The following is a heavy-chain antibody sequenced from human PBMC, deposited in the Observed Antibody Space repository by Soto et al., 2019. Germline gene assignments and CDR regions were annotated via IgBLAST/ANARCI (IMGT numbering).Heavy chain of an antibody. V-gene: IGHV4-31*03. CDR3: ARVDTSMGATCVSY. CDR2: IYYSGST. D-gene: IGHD1-26*01. J-gene: IGHJ4*02. Sequence: QVQLQESGPGLVKPSQTLSLTCTVSGGSISSGGYYWSWIRQHPGKGLEWIGYIYYSGSTYYNPSIKSRVTISVDTSKNQCSLKRSSVTAADTAVYYCARVDTSMGATCVSYWGQGTLVTVSS. CDR1: GGSISSGGYY.